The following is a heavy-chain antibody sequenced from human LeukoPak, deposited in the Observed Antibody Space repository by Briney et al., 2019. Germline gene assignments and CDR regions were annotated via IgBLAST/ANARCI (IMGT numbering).Heavy chain of an antibody. CDR3: ARVSSGSYYILDY. D-gene: IGHD1-26*01. V-gene: IGHV3-48*03. J-gene: IGHJ4*02. Sequence: GGSLRLSCAASGFTFSSYDMNWVRQAPGKGLEWVSYISSSGSTIYYADSVKGRLTISRDNAKNSLYLQMSSLRAEDTAVYYCARVSSGSYYILDYWGQGALVTVSS. CDR2: ISSSGSTI. CDR1: GFTFSSYD.